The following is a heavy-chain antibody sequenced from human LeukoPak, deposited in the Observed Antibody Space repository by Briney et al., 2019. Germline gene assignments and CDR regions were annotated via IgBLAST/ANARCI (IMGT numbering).Heavy chain of an antibody. D-gene: IGHD3-10*01. CDR2: ISSSSSTI. CDR1: GFTFSSYS. V-gene: IGHV3-48*01. Sequence: PGGSLRLSCAASGFTFSSYSMNWVRQAPGKGLEWVSYISSSSSTIYYADSVKGRFTISRDNAKNSLNLQMNSLRAEDTAVYYCARFGGNYYYYYYMDVWGKGTTVTVSS. J-gene: IGHJ6*03. CDR3: ARFGGNYYYYYYMDV.